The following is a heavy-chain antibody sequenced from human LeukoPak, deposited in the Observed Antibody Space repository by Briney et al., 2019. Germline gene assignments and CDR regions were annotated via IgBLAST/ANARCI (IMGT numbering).Heavy chain of an antibody. V-gene: IGHV1-18*04. CDR1: GYTFTSYG. J-gene: IGHJ4*02. CDR3: ARDQRCSGGSCYSDRFDY. CDR2: NSAYNGNT. Sequence: ASVKVSCKASGYTFTSYGISWVRQAPGQGLEWMGWNSAYNGNTNYAQKLQGRVTMTTDRSTSTAYMELRSLRSDDTAVYYCARDQRCSGGSCYSDRFDYWGQGTLVTVSS. D-gene: IGHD2-15*01.